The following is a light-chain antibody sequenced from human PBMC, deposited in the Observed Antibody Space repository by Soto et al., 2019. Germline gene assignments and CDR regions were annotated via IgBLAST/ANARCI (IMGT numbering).Light chain of an antibody. J-gene: IGKJ1*01. CDR1: QSVSNNY. CDR3: QQYGSSGT. Sequence: EIVLTQSPGTLALSPGERATLSCRASQSVSNNYLAWYQQKPGQSPRLLIYDASNRATGISARFSGSGSGTDFTLTISSLEPEDFAVDDCQQYGSSGTFGQGTKVDIK. V-gene: IGKV3-20*01. CDR2: DAS.